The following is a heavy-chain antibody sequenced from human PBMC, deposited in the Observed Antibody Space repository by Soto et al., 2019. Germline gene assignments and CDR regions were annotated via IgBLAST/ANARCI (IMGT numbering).Heavy chain of an antibody. Sequence: GGSLRLSCAASGFTFSSYWMSWVRQAPGKGLEWVANIKQDGSEKYYVDSVKGRFTISRDNAKNSLYLQMNSLRAEDTAVYYCARDRGELSFEYYYYYGMDVWGQGTTVTVSS. CDR1: GFTFSSYW. CDR3: ARDRGELSFEYYYYYGMDV. D-gene: IGHD3-16*02. V-gene: IGHV3-7*05. CDR2: IKQDGSEK. J-gene: IGHJ6*02.